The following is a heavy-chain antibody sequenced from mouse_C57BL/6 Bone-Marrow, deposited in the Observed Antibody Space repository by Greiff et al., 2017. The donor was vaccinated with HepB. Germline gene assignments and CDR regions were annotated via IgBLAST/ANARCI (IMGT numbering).Heavy chain of an antibody. J-gene: IGHJ2*01. CDR1: GYTFTSYW. CDR2: IDPSDSYT. Sequence: QVQLQQPGAELVKPGASVKLSCKASGYTFTSYWMQWVKQRPGQGLEWIGEIDPSDSYTNYNQKFKGKATLTVDTSSSTAYMQLSSLTSEDSAVYYCARASLLRSVSDYWCQGTTITVSS. D-gene: IGHD1-2*01. V-gene: IGHV1-50*01. CDR3: ARASLLRSVSDY.